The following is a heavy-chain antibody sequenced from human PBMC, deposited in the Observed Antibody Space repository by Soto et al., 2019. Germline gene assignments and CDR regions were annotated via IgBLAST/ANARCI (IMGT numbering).Heavy chain of an antibody. J-gene: IGHJ6*02. CDR1: GGTFSSYA. CDR3: ARGSSTRTQPGGDYYYGMDV. D-gene: IGHD3-10*01. Sequence: QVQLVQSGAEVKKPGSSVKVSCKASGGTFSSYAISWVRQAPGQGLEWMGGIIPIFGTANYAQKFQGRVTITADESTITAYMELSSLRSEDTAVYYCARGSSTRTQPGGDYYYGMDVCGQGTTVTVSS. V-gene: IGHV1-69*01. CDR2: IIPIFGTA.